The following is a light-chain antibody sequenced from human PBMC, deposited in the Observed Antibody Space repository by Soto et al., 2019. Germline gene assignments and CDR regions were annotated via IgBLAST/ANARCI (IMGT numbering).Light chain of an antibody. J-gene: IGKJ2*01. Sequence: DIVMTQSPDSLTVSLGERATINCKSSQSVLRTPNERINLYQQKPGQPPKLLIYWASTRESGVPDRFSGSGSGTDFSLTISSLQAEDVAVYYCQQSFHSPDTFGQGTKLEIK. CDR2: WAS. CDR1: QSVLRTPNER. CDR3: QQSFHSPDT. V-gene: IGKV4-1*01.